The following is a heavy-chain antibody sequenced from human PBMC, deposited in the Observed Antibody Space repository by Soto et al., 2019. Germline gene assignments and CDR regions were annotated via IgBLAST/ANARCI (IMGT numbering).Heavy chain of an antibody. CDR1: GLTLSSYA. CDR2: ISGSAGRT. CDR3: AKDQEGSTYGLFDY. Sequence: EVQMLGSGGGLVQPGGSLRLSCAASGLTLSSYAMSWVRQVPGKGLEWVSGISGSAGRTSYADSVKGRFTISRDNSKSTLHLQMNSLRAEDTAVYYCAKDQEGSTYGLFDYWGQGTLVTVSS. D-gene: IGHD5-18*01. J-gene: IGHJ4*02. V-gene: IGHV3-23*01.